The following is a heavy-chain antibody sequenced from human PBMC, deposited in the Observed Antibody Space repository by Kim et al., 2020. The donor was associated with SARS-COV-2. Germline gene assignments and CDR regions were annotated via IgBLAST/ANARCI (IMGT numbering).Heavy chain of an antibody. CDR3: ARDTVENYYDFWSGPDAFDI. D-gene: IGHD3-3*01. CDR2: INHSGST. CDR1: GGSFSGYY. Sequence: SETLSLTCAVYGGSFSGYYWSWIRQPPGKGLEWIGEINHSGSTNYNPSLKSRVTISVDTSKNQFSLKLSSVTAADTAVYYCARDTVENYYDFWSGPDAFDIWGQGTMVTVSS. J-gene: IGHJ3*02. V-gene: IGHV4-34*01.